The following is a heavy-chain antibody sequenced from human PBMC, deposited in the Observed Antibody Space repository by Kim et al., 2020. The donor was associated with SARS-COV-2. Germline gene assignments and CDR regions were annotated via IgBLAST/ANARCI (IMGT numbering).Heavy chain of an antibody. J-gene: IGHJ6*03. CDR3: ARLKTTVGTYYYYYYYMDV. D-gene: IGHD4-4*01. CDR1: GGSISSYY. Sequence: SETLSLTCTVSGGSISSYYWSWIRQPPGKGLEWIGYIYYSGSTNYNPSLKSRVTISVDTSKNQFSLKLSSVTAADTAVYYCARLKTTVGTYYYYYYYMDVWGKGTTVTVSS. CDR2: IYYSGST. V-gene: IGHV4-59*01.